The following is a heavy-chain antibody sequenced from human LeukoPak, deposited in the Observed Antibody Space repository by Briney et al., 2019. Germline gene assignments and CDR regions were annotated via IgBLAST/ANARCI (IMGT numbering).Heavy chain of an antibody. CDR2: INSRGSNI. V-gene: IGHV3-11*04. CDR1: GLTLSDYY. J-gene: IGHJ4*02. Sequence: GGSLRLSCAASGLTLSDYYMTGLRQAPGKGREGFAYINSRGSNIYSADSVKGRFTVSRDKAKNSLFLHMNSLRAEDTAIYYCAIQITMIVVVPYFDYWGQGPLVTVSS. D-gene: IGHD3-22*01. CDR3: AIQITMIVVVPYFDY.